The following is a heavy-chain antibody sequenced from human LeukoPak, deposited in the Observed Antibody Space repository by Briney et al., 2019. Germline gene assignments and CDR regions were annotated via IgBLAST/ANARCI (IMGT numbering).Heavy chain of an antibody. CDR3: ARASGYCSSTSCGYYYGMDV. CDR1: GFTFSSYA. Sequence: GGSLRLSCAASGFTFSSYAMHWVRQAPGKGLEWVAVISYDGSNKYYADSVKGRFTISRDNSKNTLYLQMNSLRSEDTAVYYCARASGYCSSTSCGYYYGMDVWGQGTTVTVSS. V-gene: IGHV3-30-3*01. J-gene: IGHJ6*02. CDR2: ISYDGSNK. D-gene: IGHD2-2*01.